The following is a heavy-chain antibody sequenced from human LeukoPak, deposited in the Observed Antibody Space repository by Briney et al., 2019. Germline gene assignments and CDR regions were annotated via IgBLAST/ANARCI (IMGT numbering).Heavy chain of an antibody. CDR1: GFTFSSYG. V-gene: IGHV3-30*03. J-gene: IGHJ4*02. CDR3: ASRGYLNY. CDR2: ISYDGSNK. Sequence: GRSLRLSCAASGFTFSSYGMHWVRQAPGKGLEWVAVISYDGSNKYYADSVKGRFTISRDNAKNTLFLQMSGLRAEDTGVYYCASRGYLNYWGQGTLVTVSS.